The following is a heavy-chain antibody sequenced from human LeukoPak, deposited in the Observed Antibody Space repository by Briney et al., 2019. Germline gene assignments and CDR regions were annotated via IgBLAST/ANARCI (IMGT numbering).Heavy chain of an antibody. J-gene: IGHJ3*02. Sequence: QPGGSLRLSCAASGFTFSSYDMHWVRQATGKGLEWVSAIGTAGDTYYPGSVKGRFTISRENAKSSLYLQMNSLRAGDTAVYYCARADPDDAFDIWGQGTMVTVSS. CDR3: ARADPDDAFDI. CDR2: IGTAGDT. V-gene: IGHV3-13*01. CDR1: GFTFSSYD.